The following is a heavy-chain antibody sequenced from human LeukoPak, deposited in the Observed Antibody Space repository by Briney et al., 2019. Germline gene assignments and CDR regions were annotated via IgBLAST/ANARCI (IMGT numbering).Heavy chain of an antibody. CDR3: ARGRWFGELYLDY. V-gene: IGHV4-30-4*08. J-gene: IGHJ4*02. CDR2: IYYSGST. D-gene: IGHD3-10*01. CDR1: GGSISSADYY. Sequence: SQTLSLTCTVSGGSISSADYYWSWIRQHPGKGLEWIGYIYYSGSTYYNPSLRSRVTISLDTSKNHFSLKLSSVTAADTAVYYCARGRWFGELYLDYWGQGTLVTVSS.